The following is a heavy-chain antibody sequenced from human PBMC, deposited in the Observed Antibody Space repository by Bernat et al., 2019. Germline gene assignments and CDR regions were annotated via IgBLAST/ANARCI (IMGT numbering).Heavy chain of an antibody. D-gene: IGHD6-13*01. Sequence: QLQLQESGPGLVKPSETLSLTCTVSGGSISSSSYYWGWIRHPPGKGLEWIGSIYYSGSTYYNPSLKSRVTISVDTSRNQFSPKLSSVTAADTAVYYCARQGSSSSWGTSESFDYWGQGTLVTVSS. CDR1: GGSISSSSYY. J-gene: IGHJ4*02. V-gene: IGHV4-39*01. CDR2: IYYSGST. CDR3: ARQGSSSSWGTSESFDY.